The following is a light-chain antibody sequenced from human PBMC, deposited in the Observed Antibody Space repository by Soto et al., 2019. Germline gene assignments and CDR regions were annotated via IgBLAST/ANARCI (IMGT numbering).Light chain of an antibody. CDR1: QSISSW. CDR3: QKYNSYSPK. Sequence: DIQMTHSPSTLSASVLYIVTITFRASQSISSWLALYQQKPGKAPKLLIYDASSLESGVPSRFSGSGSGTEFTLTISSLQPDDFATYYCQKYNSYSPKFGQGTKVDIK. V-gene: IGKV1-5*01. J-gene: IGKJ1*01. CDR2: DAS.